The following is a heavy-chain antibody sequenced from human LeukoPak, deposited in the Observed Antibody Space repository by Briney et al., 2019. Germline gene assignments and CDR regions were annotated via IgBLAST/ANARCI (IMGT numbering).Heavy chain of an antibody. D-gene: IGHD3-10*01. CDR2: ISAYNGNT. CDR3: ARDVLLLWFGDRGNYYYMDV. Sequence: GASVKVSCKASGYTFTSYGISWVRQAPGQGLEWMGWISAYNGNTNYAQKLQGRVTMTTDTSTSTAYMELRSLRFDDTAVYYCARDVLLLWFGDRGNYYYMDVWGKGTTVTISS. V-gene: IGHV1-18*01. J-gene: IGHJ6*03. CDR1: GYTFTSYG.